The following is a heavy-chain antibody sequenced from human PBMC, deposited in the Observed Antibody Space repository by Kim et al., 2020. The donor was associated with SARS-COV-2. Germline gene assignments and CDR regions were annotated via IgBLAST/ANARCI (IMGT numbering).Heavy chain of an antibody. J-gene: IGHJ4*02. CDR3: ASMVGARPMYYFDY. CDR1: GFTFDDYG. CDR2: INWNGGST. Sequence: GGSLRLSCAASGFTFDDYGMSWVRQAPGKGLEWVSGINWNGGSTGYADSVKGRFTISRDNAKNSLYLQMNSLRAEDTALYYCASMVGARPMYYFDYWGQGTLVTVSS. V-gene: IGHV3-20*04. D-gene: IGHD3-10*02.